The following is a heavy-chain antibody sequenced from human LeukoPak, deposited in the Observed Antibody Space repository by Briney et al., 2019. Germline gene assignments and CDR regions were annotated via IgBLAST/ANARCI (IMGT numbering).Heavy chain of an antibody. D-gene: IGHD6-6*01. V-gene: IGHV1-18*01. CDR1: GYTFTSYG. Sequence: ASVWVSRKASGYTFTSYGISWVRQAPGQGLEWMGWISAYNGNTNYAQKLQGRVTMTTDTSTSTAYMELRSLRSDDTAVYYCARALSSIANYYFDYWGQGTLVTVSS. J-gene: IGHJ4*02. CDR3: ARALSSIANYYFDY. CDR2: ISAYNGNT.